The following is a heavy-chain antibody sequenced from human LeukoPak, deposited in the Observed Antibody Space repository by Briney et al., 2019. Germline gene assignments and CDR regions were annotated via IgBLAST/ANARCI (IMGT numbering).Heavy chain of an antibody. Sequence: PGGSLRLSCAASGFTFSDYWMHWVRQAPGKGLMGVSRINTDGSTTTYADSVKGRFTMSRDNAKNTLYLEMNSLRAEDTAVYYCARDARYNIDVWGQGTTVTVSS. CDR3: ARDARYNIDV. D-gene: IGHD3-9*01. J-gene: IGHJ6*02. CDR1: GFTFSDYW. CDR2: INTDGSTT. V-gene: IGHV3-74*01.